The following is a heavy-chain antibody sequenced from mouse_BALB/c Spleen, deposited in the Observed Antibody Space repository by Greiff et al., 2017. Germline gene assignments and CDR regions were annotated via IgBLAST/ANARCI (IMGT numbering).Heavy chain of an antibody. D-gene: IGHD1-1*01. V-gene: IGHV1-9*01. Sequence: VQLQQSGAELMKPGASVKISCKATGYTFSSYWIEWVKQRPGHGLEWIGEILPGSGSTNYNEKFKGKATFTADTSSNTAYMQLSSLTSEDSAVYYCARPPYYYGSSYDAMDYWGQGTSVTVSS. CDR1: GYTFSSYW. J-gene: IGHJ4*01. CDR2: ILPGSGST. CDR3: ARPPYYYGSSYDAMDY.